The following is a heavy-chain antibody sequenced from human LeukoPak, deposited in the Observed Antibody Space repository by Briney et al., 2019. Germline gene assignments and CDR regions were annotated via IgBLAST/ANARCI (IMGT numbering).Heavy chain of an antibody. CDR1: GFDFSSNW. CDR3: ARDPVTTWGYFDY. J-gene: IGHJ4*02. Sequence: GGSLRLSCAASGFDFSSNWMHWVRQAPGKGLEWVAVISSDGTNKNYADSVKGRFTISRDKAKNTVYLQVNSLRSEDTAVYYCARDPVTTWGYFDYWGQGTLVTVSS. CDR2: ISSDGTNK. V-gene: IGHV3-30-3*01. D-gene: IGHD4-17*01.